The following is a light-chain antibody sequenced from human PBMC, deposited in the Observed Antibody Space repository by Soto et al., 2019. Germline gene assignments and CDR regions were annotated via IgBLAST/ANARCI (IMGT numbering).Light chain of an antibody. CDR3: QHMRT. J-gene: IGKJ1*01. Sequence: DIQMTQSPSTLSAYVGDRVIITCRAGQTINNWIAWYQQKPGKAPKFLIYDASTLESGVPSRFSGSGFGTEFSLTISSLQPDDFGSYYCQHMRTFGQGTKVDIK. V-gene: IGKV1-5*01. CDR1: QTINNW. CDR2: DAS.